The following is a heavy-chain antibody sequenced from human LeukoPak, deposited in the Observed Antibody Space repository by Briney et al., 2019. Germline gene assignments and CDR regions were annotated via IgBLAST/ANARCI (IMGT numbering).Heavy chain of an antibody. CDR1: GFSVSSNY. J-gene: IGHJ4*02. Sequence: PGGSLGLSCAASGFSVSSNYMNWVRQAPGKGLEWVSVIYSGGSTYYADSVKGRFTISRDNSKNTLYLQMNNLRAEDTAVYYCASHWELRYWGQGTLVTVSS. V-gene: IGHV3-53*01. CDR2: IYSGGST. CDR3: ASHWELRY. D-gene: IGHD1-26*01.